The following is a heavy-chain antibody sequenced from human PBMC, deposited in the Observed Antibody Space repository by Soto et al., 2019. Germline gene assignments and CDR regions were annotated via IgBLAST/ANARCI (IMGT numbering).Heavy chain of an antibody. CDR3: AGGGEVVYSCSSGCSGFAP. D-gene: IGHD6-6*01. CDR1: VGTFSSYA. J-gene: IGHJ5*02. Sequence: QVQLVQSGAEVKKPGSSVKVSCKASVGTFSSYAIRWDRQAPGQGLECMGGVIPIFVTAHSAEKFQGRVTITVDECTSTAYMTLTRLRTEDTGVYSGAGGGEVVYSCSSGCSGFAPWCQGTQVSVS. CDR2: VIPIFVTA. V-gene: IGHV1-69*01.